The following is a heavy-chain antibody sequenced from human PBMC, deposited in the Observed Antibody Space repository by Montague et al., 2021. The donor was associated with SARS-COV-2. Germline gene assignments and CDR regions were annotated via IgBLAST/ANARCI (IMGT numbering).Heavy chain of an antibody. CDR1: GGSINDHY. Sequence: SETLSLTCTVSGGSINDHYRSWIRQSPGKGLEWIGYISSNGKTNYNPSLKSRVTLSADASRNEFSLKLDSVTAADTAVYFCARRGYYDSAGYHWHLDFWGRGTLVTVSS. D-gene: IGHD3-22*01. CDR3: ARRGYYDSAGYHWHLDF. J-gene: IGHJ2*01. CDR2: ISSNGKT. V-gene: IGHV4-4*09.